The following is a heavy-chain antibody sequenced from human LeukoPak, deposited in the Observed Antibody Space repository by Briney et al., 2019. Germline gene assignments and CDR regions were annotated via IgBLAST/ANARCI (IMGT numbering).Heavy chain of an antibody. V-gene: IGHV1-46*01. D-gene: IGHD5-12*01. CDR2: ISPSGGST. J-gene: IGHJ4*02. CDR1: GYTFTSYY. Sequence: GASVKVSCKASGYTFTSYYMHWVRQAPGQGLEWMGIISPSGGSTSYAQKFQGRVTMTRDTSTSTVYMELSSLRSEDTAVYYCASSRDGYNLLSLWGQGTLVTVSS. CDR3: ASSRDGYNLLSL.